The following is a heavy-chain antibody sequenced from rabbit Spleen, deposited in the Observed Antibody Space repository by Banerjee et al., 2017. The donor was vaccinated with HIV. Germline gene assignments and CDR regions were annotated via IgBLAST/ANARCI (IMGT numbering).Heavy chain of an antibody. D-gene: IGHD8-1*01. CDR1: GIDFSSYYY. Sequence: QSLEESGGDLVKPGASLTLTCKASGIDFSSYYYMCWVRQAPGKGLEWIACIYVGSSGSTYYATWAKGRFTISKTSSTTVTLQMTSLTAADTATYFCARDTGSSFSSYGMDLWGPGTLVTVS. J-gene: IGHJ6*01. CDR3: ARDTGSSFSSYGMDL. CDR2: IYVGSSGST. V-gene: IGHV1S40*01.